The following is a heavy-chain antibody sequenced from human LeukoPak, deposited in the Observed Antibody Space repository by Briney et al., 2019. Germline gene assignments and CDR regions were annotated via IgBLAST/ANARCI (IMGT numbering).Heavy chain of an antibody. D-gene: IGHD5-24*01. V-gene: IGHV3-23*01. J-gene: IGHJ4*02. CDR2: ICDRGGGT. CDR1: GFTLSNYP. Sequence: WGSLRLSCAASGFTLSNYPVTWVRQAPGKGLEWVSGICDRGGGTFYADSVKGRFTIARDNSKNALYLQMNSLRAEDTAVYYWAKGVNDYNFGGGDYWGQGTLVTVSS. CDR3: AKGVNDYNFGGGDY.